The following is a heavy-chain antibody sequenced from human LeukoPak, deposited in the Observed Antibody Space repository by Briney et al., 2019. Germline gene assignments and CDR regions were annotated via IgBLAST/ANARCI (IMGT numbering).Heavy chain of an antibody. D-gene: IGHD6-13*01. Sequence: GGSLRLSCAASGFTFSDSAMHWVRQASGKGLEWVGRIRSKAKNYATAFAASVKGRFTISRDDSKNTTYLQMNSLKTEDTAVYYCTRQIEIIAAAVDYWGQGTLVTVSS. CDR1: GFTFSDSA. CDR3: TRQIEIIAAAVDY. V-gene: IGHV3-73*01. J-gene: IGHJ4*02. CDR2: IRSKAKNYAT.